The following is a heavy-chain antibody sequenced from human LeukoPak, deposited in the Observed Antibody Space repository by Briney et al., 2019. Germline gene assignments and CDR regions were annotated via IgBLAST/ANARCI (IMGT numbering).Heavy chain of an antibody. J-gene: IGHJ6*03. Sequence: PGRSLRLSCAASGFTFDDYAMHWVRQAPGKGLEWVSGISWNSGSIGYADSVKGRFTISRDNAKNSLYLQMNSLRAEDTALYYCGKDIGQYWNCRYMDVWGKGTTVTVSS. CDR2: ISWNSGSI. V-gene: IGHV3-9*01. CDR1: GFTFDDYA. D-gene: IGHD1-7*01. CDR3: GKDIGQYWNCRYMDV.